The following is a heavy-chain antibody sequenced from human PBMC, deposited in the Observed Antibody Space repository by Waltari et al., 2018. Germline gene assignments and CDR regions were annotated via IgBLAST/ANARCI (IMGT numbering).Heavy chain of an antibody. CDR1: GFTFSSYA. D-gene: IGHD6-13*01. Sequence: EVQLLESGGGLVQPGGSLRLSCAASGFTFSSYAMSWVRQAPGKGLEWVSAISGSGGSTYYADSVKGRFTISRDNSKNTLYLQMNSLRAEDTAVYYCAKDRLPAGAQQLVPGDLDWGQGTLVTVSS. J-gene: IGHJ4*02. V-gene: IGHV3-23*01. CDR2: ISGSGGST. CDR3: AKDRLPAGAQQLVPGDLD.